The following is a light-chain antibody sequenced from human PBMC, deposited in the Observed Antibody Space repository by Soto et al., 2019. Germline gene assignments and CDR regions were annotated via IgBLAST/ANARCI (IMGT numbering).Light chain of an antibody. V-gene: IGKV3-15*01. CDR2: RAS. CDR3: QQYNNWPPLT. J-gene: IGKJ4*01. Sequence: EIVLTQSPATLSLSPGERATLSCRASQSVSSLLAWYQQKPGQAPRLLIYRASTRASGIPARFSGSGSGTEFTLTISSLQSEDFAVYYCQQYNNWPPLTFGGGTKVDIK. CDR1: QSVSSL.